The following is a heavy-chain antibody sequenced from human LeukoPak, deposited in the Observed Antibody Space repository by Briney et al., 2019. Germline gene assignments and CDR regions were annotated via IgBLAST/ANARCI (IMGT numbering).Heavy chain of an antibody. J-gene: IGHJ6*02. CDR3: AKEIAARSYYYYGMDV. V-gene: IGHV3-23*01. Sequence: GGSLRLSCAASGFTFSSYAMSWVRQAPGKGLEWVSAISGSGGSTYYADSVKGRFTISRDNSKNTLYLQMNSLRAEDTAVYYCAKEIAARSYYYYGMDVWGQGTTVTVSS. CDR2: ISGSGGST. D-gene: IGHD6-6*01. CDR1: GFTFSSYA.